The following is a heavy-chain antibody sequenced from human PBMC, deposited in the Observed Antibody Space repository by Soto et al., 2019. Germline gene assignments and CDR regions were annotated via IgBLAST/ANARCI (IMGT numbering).Heavy chain of an antibody. Sequence: GGSLRLSCAASGFTLSNYWISWVRQAPGKGLEWVANIKQDGSVKYYVDSVKGRFTISRDNAKSSLYLQMNSLRAEDTALYYCARDYYGSGSHDSWGQGTLVTVSS. J-gene: IGHJ5*01. CDR3: ARDYYGSGSHDS. V-gene: IGHV3-7*03. CDR1: GFTLSNYW. D-gene: IGHD3-10*01. CDR2: IKQDGSVK.